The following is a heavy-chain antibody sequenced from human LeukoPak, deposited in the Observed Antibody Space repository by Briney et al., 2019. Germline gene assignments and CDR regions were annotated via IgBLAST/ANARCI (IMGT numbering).Heavy chain of an antibody. J-gene: IGHJ5*02. CDR1: GYTFTSYC. D-gene: IGHD3-22*01. V-gene: IGHV1-18*01. CDR2: INPYNGNT. CDR3: AREGDYYDSSGSASTFDP. Sequence: GASVKVSCKASGYTFTSYCISWVRQAPGQGLEWMGWINPYNGNTNYAQKLQGRVTMTTDTSTRTAYMELRSLRSDDTAVYYCAREGDYYDSSGSASTFDPWGQGTLVTVSS.